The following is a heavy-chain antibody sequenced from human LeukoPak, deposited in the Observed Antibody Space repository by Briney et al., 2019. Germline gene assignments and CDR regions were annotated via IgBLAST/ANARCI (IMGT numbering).Heavy chain of an antibody. CDR2: ISWNSGSI. CDR3: ARLACGKSGGCAYYDRAHFDY. CDR1: GFTFSSYA. J-gene: IGHJ4*02. V-gene: IGHV3-9*01. Sequence: AGGSLRLSCAASGFTFSSYAMHWVRQAPGKGLEWVSGISWNSGSIGYADSVKGRFTISRDNAKNSLYLQMNSLRAEDTALYYCARLACGKSGGCAYYDRAHFDYWGQGTLVTVSS. D-gene: IGHD3-3*01.